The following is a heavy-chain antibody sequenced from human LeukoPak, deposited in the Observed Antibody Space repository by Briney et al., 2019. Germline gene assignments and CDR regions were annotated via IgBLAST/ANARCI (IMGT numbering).Heavy chain of an antibody. CDR3: ARVTIFGVVRNWCDP. CDR2: INPSGGST. CDR1: GYTFTSYY. D-gene: IGHD3-3*01. V-gene: IGHV1-46*01. Sequence: ASVEVSCKASGYTFTSYYMHWVRQAPGQGLEWMGIINPSGGSTSYAQKFQGRVTMTRDTSTSTVYMELSSLRSEDTAVYYCARVTIFGVVRNWCDPWGQGTLVTVSS. J-gene: IGHJ5*02.